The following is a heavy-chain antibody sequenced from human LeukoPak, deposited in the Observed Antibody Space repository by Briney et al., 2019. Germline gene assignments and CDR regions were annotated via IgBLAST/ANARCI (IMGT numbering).Heavy chain of an antibody. J-gene: IGHJ4*02. D-gene: IGHD2-2*01. V-gene: IGHV3-9*01. CDR1: GFTFSSYA. CDR3: AKGDCSSTSCPPDY. Sequence: GGSLRLSCAASGFTFSSYAMNWVRQAPGKGLEWVSGISWNSGSIGYADSVKGRFTISRDNAKNSLYLQMNSLRAEDTALYYCAKGDCSSTSCPPDYWGQGTLVTVSS. CDR2: ISWNSGSI.